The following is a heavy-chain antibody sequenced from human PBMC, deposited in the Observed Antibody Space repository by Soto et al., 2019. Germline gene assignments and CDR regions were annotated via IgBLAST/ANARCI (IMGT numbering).Heavy chain of an antibody. CDR2: ISYDGSNK. CDR3: AKAEVEYDILTGYYDY. Sequence: PGXSLRLSCAASGFTFSSYGIHWVDQAPGKGLEWVAVISYDGSNKYYADSVKGRFTISRDNSKNTLYLQMNSLRAEDTAVYYCAKAEVEYDILTGYYDYWGQGTLVTVS. CDR1: GFTFSSYG. J-gene: IGHJ4*02. V-gene: IGHV3-30*18. D-gene: IGHD3-9*01.